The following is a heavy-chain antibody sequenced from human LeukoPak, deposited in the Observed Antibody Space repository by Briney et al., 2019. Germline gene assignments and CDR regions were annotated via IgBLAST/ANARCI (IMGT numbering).Heavy chain of an antibody. CDR2: IYHSGST. V-gene: IGHV4-4*02. Sequence: GSLRLSCAASGFTFSSYAMSWVRQPPGKGLEWIGEIYHSGSTNYNPSLKSRVTISVDKSKNQFSLKLSSVTAADTAVYYCARHRGSDYWGQGTLVTVSS. CDR1: GFTFSSYAM. D-gene: IGHD3-10*01. J-gene: IGHJ4*02. CDR3: ARHRGSDY.